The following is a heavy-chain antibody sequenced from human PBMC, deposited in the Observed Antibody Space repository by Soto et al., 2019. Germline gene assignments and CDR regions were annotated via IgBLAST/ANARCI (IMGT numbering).Heavy chain of an antibody. CDR2: ISAYNGNT. Sequence: ASVKVSCKASGYTFTSYGISWVRQAPGQGLEWMGWISAYNGNTNYAQKLQGRVTMTTDTSTSTADMELRSLRSDDTAVYYCARDSSGWYGIRTWGPGTLVTVSS. J-gene: IGHJ5*02. CDR1: GYTFTSYG. V-gene: IGHV1-18*04. CDR3: ARDSSGWYGIRT. D-gene: IGHD6-19*01.